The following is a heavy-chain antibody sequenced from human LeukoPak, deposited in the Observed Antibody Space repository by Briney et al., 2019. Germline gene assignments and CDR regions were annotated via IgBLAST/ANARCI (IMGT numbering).Heavy chain of an antibody. CDR3: AKDIHDRGYPDY. V-gene: IGHV3-43*02. J-gene: IGHJ4*02. CDR2: ISGDGGRT. D-gene: IGHD3-22*01. CDR1: GFSFDDYA. Sequence: GGSQRLSCAASGFSFDDYAMHWVRQAPGKGLEWVSLISGDGGRTFYADSVKGRFTISRDNSKNSLYLQMNSLRSEDTALYSCAKDIHDRGYPDYWGQGTLVTVSS.